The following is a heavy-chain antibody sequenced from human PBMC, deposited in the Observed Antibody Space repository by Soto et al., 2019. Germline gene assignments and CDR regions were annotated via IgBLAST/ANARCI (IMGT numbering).Heavy chain of an antibody. Sequence: PGGSLRLSCAASGFTFSSYGMNWFRQAPGKGLEWVSAINRGGGSTNYADSVMGRFTISRDNAKNTLYLQMNSLRAEDTAVYYCATLCEGYCSSTSCCYGMDVWGQGTTVTVSS. V-gene: IGHV3-23*01. CDR3: ATLCEGYCSSTSCCYGMDV. CDR2: INRGGGST. D-gene: IGHD2-2*01. J-gene: IGHJ6*02. CDR1: GFTFSSYG.